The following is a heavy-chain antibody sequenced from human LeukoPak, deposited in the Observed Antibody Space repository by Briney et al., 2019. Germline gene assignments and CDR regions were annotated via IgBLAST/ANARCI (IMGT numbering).Heavy chain of an antibody. CDR1: GFSFSGYV. J-gene: IGHJ4*02. V-gene: IGHV3-30*02. CDR3: AKDNGGYAFDY. D-gene: IGHD5-12*01. CDR2: IRGDGTQQ. Sequence: GGSLRFSCAAPGFSFSGYVMHWVRQAPGKGLGWLAFIRGDGTQQYYADSVEGRFIISRDNSKNTVYLQMNSLRAEDTAVYYCAKDNGGYAFDYWGQGTLVTVSS.